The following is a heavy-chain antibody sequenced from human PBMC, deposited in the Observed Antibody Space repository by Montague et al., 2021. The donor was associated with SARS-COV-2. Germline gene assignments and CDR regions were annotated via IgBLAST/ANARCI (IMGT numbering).Heavy chain of an antibody. D-gene: IGHD2-15*01. Sequence: SLRLSCAASGFSFSSSVMHWVRQAPGKGLEWVAVISYDGNIKNYIDSVKGLFTISRDSSKNTLYLQMNGLRPDDTAVYYCARGPHYCSGGDCFWGQGALVTVSS. CDR2: ISYDGNIK. V-gene: IGHV3-30*04. CDR3: ARGPHYCSGGDCF. CDR1: GFSFSSSV. J-gene: IGHJ4*02.